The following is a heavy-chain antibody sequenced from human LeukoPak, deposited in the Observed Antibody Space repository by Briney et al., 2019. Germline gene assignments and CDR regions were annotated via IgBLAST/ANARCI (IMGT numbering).Heavy chain of an antibody. V-gene: IGHV3-23*01. CDR1: GFTFSSYA. CDR3: AKDEFDSSGYPVPLGY. Sequence: PGGSLRLSCAASGFTFSSYAMSWVRQAPGKGLEWVSVISGSGGSTYYADSVKGRFTISRDNSKNTLYLQMNSLRAEDTAVYYCAKDEFDSSGYPVPLGYWGQGTLVTVSS. D-gene: IGHD3-22*01. J-gene: IGHJ4*02. CDR2: ISGSGGST.